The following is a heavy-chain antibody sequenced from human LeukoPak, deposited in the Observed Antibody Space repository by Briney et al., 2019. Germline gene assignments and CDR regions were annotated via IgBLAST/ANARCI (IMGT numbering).Heavy chain of an antibody. CDR3: ARESVVGDTFDY. D-gene: IGHD2-21*02. Sequence: ASVKVSCTASGYTFTSYGISWVRQAPGQGLEWMGWISTYNGNTNYAQKVQGRVTMTTDTSTSTAYMEVRSLRSDDTAVYYCARESVVGDTFDYWGQGTLATVSS. CDR1: GYTFTSYG. V-gene: IGHV1-18*01. CDR2: ISTYNGNT. J-gene: IGHJ4*02.